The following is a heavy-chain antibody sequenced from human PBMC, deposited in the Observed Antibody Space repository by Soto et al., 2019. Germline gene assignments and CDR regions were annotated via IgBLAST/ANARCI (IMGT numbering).Heavy chain of an antibody. CDR1: GFSLSTSGVG. D-gene: IGHD5-18*01. J-gene: IGHJ5*02. Sequence: GSGPTLVNPTHTLTLTCTFSGFSLSTSGVGVGWIRQPPGKALEWLALIYWNDDKRYNPSLKTSLTITKDTSKNQVVLSMTNMDPVDTATYYCAHSRFQGYDYAYNWFDPWGQGTLVTVSS. CDR3: AHSRFQGYDYAYNWFDP. CDR2: IYWNDDK. V-gene: IGHV2-5*01.